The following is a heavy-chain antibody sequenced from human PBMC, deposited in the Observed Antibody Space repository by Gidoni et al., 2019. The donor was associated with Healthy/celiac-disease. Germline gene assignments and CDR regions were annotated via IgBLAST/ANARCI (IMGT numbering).Heavy chain of an antibody. D-gene: IGHD1-26*01. J-gene: IGHJ4*02. Sequence: QVQLVESGGGVVQPGRCLRLSCAGSAFTCSRYRRHWVRQAPGKGLEWVAVISYDGSNKYYADSVKGRFTISRDNSKNTLYLQMNSLRAEDTAVYYCASTQCELLRDDDIWYYFDYWGQGTLVTVSS. V-gene: IGHV3-30*03. CDR1: AFTCSRYR. CDR2: ISYDGSNK. CDR3: ASTQCELLRDDDIWYYFDY.